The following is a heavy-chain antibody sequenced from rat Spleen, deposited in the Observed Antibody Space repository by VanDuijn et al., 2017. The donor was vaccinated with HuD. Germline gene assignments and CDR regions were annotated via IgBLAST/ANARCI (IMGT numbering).Heavy chain of an antibody. CDR3: AREPYYYDGSYGLFDY. CDR2: IWTGGST. Sequence: QVQLKESGPGLVQPSETLSLTCTVSGFSLTSYSVSWVRPPSGKGLEWMGVIWTGGSTAYKSLLKSRLSISRDTSKSQVFLKMNSLQTEDTATYYCAREPYYYDGSYGLFDYWGQGVMVTVSS. CDR1: GFSLTSYS. D-gene: IGHD1-12*02. J-gene: IGHJ2*01. V-gene: IGHV2-30*01.